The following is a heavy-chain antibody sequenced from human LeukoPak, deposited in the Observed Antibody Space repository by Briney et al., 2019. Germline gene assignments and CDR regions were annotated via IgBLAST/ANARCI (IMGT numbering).Heavy chain of an antibody. Sequence: GGSLRLSCAASGITLSDHYMDWVRQAPGKGLEWIGRTGNKANSYTTEYAASVKGRFTILRDDSKNSLYLQMNSLRAEDTAVYYCARAVGYSYGMDVWGQGTTVTVSS. V-gene: IGHV3-72*01. CDR3: ARAVGYSYGMDV. D-gene: IGHD2-21*01. CDR1: GITLSDHY. CDR2: TGNKANSYTT. J-gene: IGHJ6*02.